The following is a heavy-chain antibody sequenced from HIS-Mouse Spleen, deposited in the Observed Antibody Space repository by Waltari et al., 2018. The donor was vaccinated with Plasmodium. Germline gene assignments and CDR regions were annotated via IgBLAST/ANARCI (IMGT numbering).Heavy chain of an antibody. D-gene: IGHD5-12*01. CDR2: ISYDGSNK. CDR1: GSTFSRYA. Sequence: QVQLVESGGGGVKPGGSRRLPCADAGSTFSRYAMRWVGQGPGKGLEWVAVISYDGSNKSYADSVKGRFTISRDNSKNTLYLQMNSLRAEDTAVYYCARVPIWADSGYDYFDYWGQGTLVTVSS. V-gene: IGHV3-30*04. J-gene: IGHJ4*02. CDR3: ARVPIWADSGYDYFDY.